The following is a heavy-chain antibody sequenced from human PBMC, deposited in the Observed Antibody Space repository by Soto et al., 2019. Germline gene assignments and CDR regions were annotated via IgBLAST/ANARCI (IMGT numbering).Heavy chain of an antibody. CDR3: ARESYYDILTGYDIPFDY. D-gene: IGHD3-9*01. Sequence: ASVKVSFKASGYTFTSYGISWVRQAPGQGLEWMGWISAYNGNTNYAQKLQGRVTMTTDTSTSTAYMELRSLRSDDTAVYCCARESYYDILTGYDIPFDYWGQGTLVTVSS. CDR1: GYTFTSYG. V-gene: IGHV1-18*01. CDR2: ISAYNGNT. J-gene: IGHJ4*02.